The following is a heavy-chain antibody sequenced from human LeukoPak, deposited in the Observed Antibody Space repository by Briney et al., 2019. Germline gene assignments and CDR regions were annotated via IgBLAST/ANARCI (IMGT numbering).Heavy chain of an antibody. V-gene: IGHV2-5*02. Sequence: GPTLVNPTQTLTLTCTFYGYSLSTTGVGVGWIRQPPGKALEWPGLIYCDYNKRYNPSLNSRLTITKDTSKNQVVLTMTNMDPVHTATYYCTHSYYYGSGSYACDYWGQGTLVTVSS. CDR1: GYSLSTTGVG. J-gene: IGHJ4*02. CDR3: THSYYYGSGSYACDY. CDR2: IYCDYNK. D-gene: IGHD3-10*01.